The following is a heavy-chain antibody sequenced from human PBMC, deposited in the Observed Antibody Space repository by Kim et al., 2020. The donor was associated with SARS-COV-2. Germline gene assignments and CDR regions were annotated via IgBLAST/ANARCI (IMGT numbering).Heavy chain of an antibody. J-gene: IGHJ5*02. CDR3: ARGRYSSSWYGVGNWFDP. V-gene: IGHV4-34*01. D-gene: IGHD6-13*01. Sequence: LKSRVTISVDTSKNRYSLKLSSVTAADTAVYYCARGRYSSSWYGVGNWFDPWGQGTLVTVSS.